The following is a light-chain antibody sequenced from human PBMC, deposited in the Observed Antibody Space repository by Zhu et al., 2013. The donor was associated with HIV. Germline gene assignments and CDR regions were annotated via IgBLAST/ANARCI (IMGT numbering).Light chain of an antibody. V-gene: IGKV1-6*01. Sequence: AIQMTQSPSSLSASVGDRVSITCRASQGIRTDLGWYQQKPGKAPKLLIFGASALQSGVPSRFSGSGTGTEFTLTIISLQPEDFATYYCQQANSFQFTFGPGTKVDIK. CDR2: GAS. CDR1: QGIRTD. J-gene: IGKJ3*01. CDR3: QQANSFQFT.